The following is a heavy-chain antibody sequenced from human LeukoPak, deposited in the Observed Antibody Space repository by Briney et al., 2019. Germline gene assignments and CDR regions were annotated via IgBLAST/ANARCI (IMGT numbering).Heavy chain of an antibody. Sequence: GESLKISCKGSGYTFRTYGSHWVRQMPGKGLEWMGIIFPAASDTRYSPSFQGQVTISADKSISTAYLEWSSLKASDTGIYYCARLRSYDFHLDFWGQGTLVTVSS. CDR3: ARLRSYDFHLDF. CDR1: GYTFRTYG. D-gene: IGHD3-3*01. CDR2: IFPAASDT. V-gene: IGHV5-51*01. J-gene: IGHJ4*01.